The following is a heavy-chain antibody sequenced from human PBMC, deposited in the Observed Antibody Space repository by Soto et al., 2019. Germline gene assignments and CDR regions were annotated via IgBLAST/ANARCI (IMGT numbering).Heavy chain of an antibody. CDR1: GFSFSRHA. J-gene: IGHJ6*02. V-gene: IGHV3-23*01. Sequence: EVQLLESGGGLVQPGGSLRLSCAASGFSFSRHAMSWVRQAPGKGLEWVSTISSGGTTYYADSVKGRFTISRDNSKNTQSLQMNSLGAEDTAVYYCAKLGYCSGGTCYLDYYYGVDVWGQGTTVTVS. CDR3: AKLGYCSGGTCYLDYYYGVDV. CDR2: ISSGGTT. D-gene: IGHD2-15*01.